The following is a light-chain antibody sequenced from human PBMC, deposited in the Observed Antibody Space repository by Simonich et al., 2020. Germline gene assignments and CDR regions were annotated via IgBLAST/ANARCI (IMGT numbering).Light chain of an antibody. CDR3: CSYAGSSTFVV. Sequence: QSDLTQPASVSVSPGQSITISCTGTSSDVGGYNYVSWYQQHPGKAPKLMIYNVSKRPSAVSNRVSGSKSGNTASLTISGLQAEDEADYYCCSYAGSSTFVVFGGGTKLTVL. V-gene: IGLV2-23*02. CDR2: NVS. J-gene: IGLJ2*01. CDR1: SSDVGGYNY.